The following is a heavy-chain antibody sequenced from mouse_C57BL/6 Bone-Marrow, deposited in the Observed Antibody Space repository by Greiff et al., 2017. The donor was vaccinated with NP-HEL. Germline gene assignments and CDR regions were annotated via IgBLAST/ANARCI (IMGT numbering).Heavy chain of an antibody. CDR3: ARAYYSNAYFDY. CDR1: GYTFTSYW. CDR2: IDPSDSYT. D-gene: IGHD2-5*01. J-gene: IGHJ2*01. V-gene: IGHV1-69*01. Sequence: QVQLQQPGAELVMPGASVKLSCKASGYTFTSYWMHWVKQRPGQGLEWIGEIDPSDSYTNYNQKFKGKFTLTVDKSSSTAYMQLSSLTSEDSAVYYCARAYYSNAYFDYWGQGTTLTVSS.